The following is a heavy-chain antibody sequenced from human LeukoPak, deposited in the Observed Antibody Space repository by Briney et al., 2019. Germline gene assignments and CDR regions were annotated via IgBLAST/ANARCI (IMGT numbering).Heavy chain of an antibody. CDR1: GGSISSSSYY. Sequence: SETLSLTCTVSGGSISSSSYYWGWIRQPPGKGLEWIGRIYYSGSTYYNPSLKSRVTISVDTSNNQFSLKLSSVTAADTAVYYCAAVVTLYYFDYWGQGTLVTVSS. CDR3: AAVVTLYYFDY. CDR2: IYYSGST. J-gene: IGHJ4*02. V-gene: IGHV4-39*01. D-gene: IGHD4-23*01.